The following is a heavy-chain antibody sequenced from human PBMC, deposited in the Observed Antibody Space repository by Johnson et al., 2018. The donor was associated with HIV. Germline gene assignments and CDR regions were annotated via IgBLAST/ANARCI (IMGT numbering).Heavy chain of an antibody. V-gene: IGHV3-30*04. D-gene: IGHD1-1*01. Sequence: VQLVESGGGVVQPERSLRLSCAASGFTFSTYAMHWVRQAPGKGLEWVACISYDGRNKHYAGSVKGRFTISRDNSKNTLYLQMNSLRTEDTAVYSCAREGGNNWNDIAFDIWGQVTMVTVSS. CDR1: GFTFSTYA. J-gene: IGHJ3*02. CDR3: AREGGNNWNDIAFDI. CDR2: ISYDGRNK.